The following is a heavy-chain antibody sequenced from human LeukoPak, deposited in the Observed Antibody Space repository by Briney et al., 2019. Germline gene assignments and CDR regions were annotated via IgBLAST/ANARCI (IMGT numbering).Heavy chain of an antibody. J-gene: IGHJ4*02. CDR1: GGSISSSNYY. Sequence: PSETLSLTCTVSGGSISSSNYYWGWIRQPPGKGLEWIGSIYYSGSTYYSPSLKSRVTIDTSKNQFSLKLSSVTAADTAVYYCARPNIRYCSGGACSNDGSDHWGQGTLVTVSS. CDR3: ARPNIRYCSGGACSNDGSDH. D-gene: IGHD2-15*01. V-gene: IGHV4-39*07. CDR2: IYYSGST.